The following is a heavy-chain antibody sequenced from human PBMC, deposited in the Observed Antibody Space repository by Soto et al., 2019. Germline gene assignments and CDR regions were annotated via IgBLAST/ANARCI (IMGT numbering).Heavy chain of an antibody. V-gene: IGHV4-39*01. D-gene: IGHD3-22*01. CDR1: GFSLISSMYY. Sequence: LDTLSLTCPFSGFSLISSMYYWGWIRPPPGKGLEWIGSIYYSGSTYYNPPLKSRVTISVDTSKNQFSLKLSSVTAADTAVYYCASDDSSGEDYYGMDGWGQGTTVTVSS. CDR2: IYYSGST. CDR3: ASDDSSGEDYYGMDG. J-gene: IGHJ6*02.